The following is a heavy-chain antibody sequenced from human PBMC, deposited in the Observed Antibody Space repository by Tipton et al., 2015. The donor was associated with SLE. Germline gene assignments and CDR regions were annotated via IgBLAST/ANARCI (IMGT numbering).Heavy chain of an antibody. J-gene: IGHJ4*02. CDR1: GGSFSGYY. Sequence: TLSLTCAVYGGSFSGYYWSWIRQPPGKGLEWIGEINHSGSTNYNPSLKSRVTISVDTSKNQFSLKLSSVTAADTAVYYCARGSRWAIAAAGGAFDSWGQGTLVTVSS. CDR3: ARGSRWAIAAAGGAFDS. D-gene: IGHD6-13*01. V-gene: IGHV4-34*01. CDR2: INHSGST.